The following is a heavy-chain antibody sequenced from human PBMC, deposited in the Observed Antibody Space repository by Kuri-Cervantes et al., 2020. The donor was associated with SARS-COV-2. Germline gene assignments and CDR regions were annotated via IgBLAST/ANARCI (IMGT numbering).Heavy chain of an antibody. Sequence: GGSLRLSCAASGFTFSYYGMHWVRQAPGKGLEWVSAISGSGGSTYYADSVKGRFTISRDNAKNSLYLQMNSLRAEDTAVYYCARDSSGGIAVAGNGAFDIWGQGTMVTVSS. CDR2: ISGSGGST. D-gene: IGHD6-13*01. J-gene: IGHJ3*02. CDR1: GFTFSYYG. CDR3: ARDSSGGIAVAGNGAFDI. V-gene: IGHV3-21*01.